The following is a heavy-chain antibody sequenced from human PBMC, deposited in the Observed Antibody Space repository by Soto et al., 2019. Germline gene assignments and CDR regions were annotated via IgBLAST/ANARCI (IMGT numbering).Heavy chain of an antibody. CDR3: ASGFSAGKGSPPDY. CDR2: LSGSGGST. D-gene: IGHD3-10*01. V-gene: IGHV3-23*01. Sequence: EVQLLESGGGLVQPGGSLRLSCAASGFSFIKYAMSWVRQAPGTALEWVSGLSGSGGSTSSADSVKGRFAISRDTSRNTLYLPMNSLRDGDTAIYYCASGFSAGKGSPPDYWGQGALVTVSS. CDR1: GFSFIKYA. J-gene: IGHJ4*02.